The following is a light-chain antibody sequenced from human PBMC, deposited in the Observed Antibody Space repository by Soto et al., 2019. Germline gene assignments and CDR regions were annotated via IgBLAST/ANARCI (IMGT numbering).Light chain of an antibody. Sequence: EIVLTQSPGTLSLSPGERATLSCRAGQSVSSNLAWYQQKPGQAPRLLIYGASTRATGIPTRFSGSGSGTESTLTISSLQSEDFAAYYCQQYNNWPLTFGGGTKVDIK. CDR1: QSVSSN. V-gene: IGKV3D-15*01. J-gene: IGKJ4*01. CDR2: GAS. CDR3: QQYNNWPLT.